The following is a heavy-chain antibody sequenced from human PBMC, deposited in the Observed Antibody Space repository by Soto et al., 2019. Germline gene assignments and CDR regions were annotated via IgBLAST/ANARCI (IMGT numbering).Heavy chain of an antibody. J-gene: IGHJ4*02. V-gene: IGHV3-23*01. D-gene: IGHD6-6*01. CDR1: GFNFKAYA. CDR3: AKDEGTSSTVFDY. Sequence: GGSLRLSCVASGFNFKAYAMGWVRQAPGKGLEWVSSITATDGKTYYADSVRGRFTISRDNSKNSLFLQMNGLRPEDSALYYCAKDEGTSSTVFDYWGQGTLVTVSS. CDR2: ITATDGKT.